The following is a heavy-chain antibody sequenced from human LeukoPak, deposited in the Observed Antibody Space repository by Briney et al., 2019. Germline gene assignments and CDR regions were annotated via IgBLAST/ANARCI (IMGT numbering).Heavy chain of an antibody. D-gene: IGHD3-22*01. Sequence: NYAQKLQGRVTMTEDTSTDTAYLELSSLRSEDTAVYYCATGADYYDGSGYSPIDNWGQGTLVTVSS. V-gene: IGHV1-24*01. J-gene: IGHJ4*02. CDR3: ATGADYYDGSGYSPIDN.